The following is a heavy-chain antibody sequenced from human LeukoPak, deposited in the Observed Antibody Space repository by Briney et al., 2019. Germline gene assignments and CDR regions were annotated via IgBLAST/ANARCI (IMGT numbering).Heavy chain of an antibody. CDR3: AREWRMVRIFDY. D-gene: IGHD2-15*01. V-gene: IGHV1-8*01. J-gene: IGHJ4*02. CDR2: MNPNSGNT. CDR1: GYTFTSYD. Sequence: GASVKVSCKASGYTFTSYDINWVRQATGQGLEWMGWMNPNSGNTGYAQKFQGRVTMTRNTSISTAYMELSSLRSEDTAVYYCAREWRMVRIFDYWGQGTLVTVSS.